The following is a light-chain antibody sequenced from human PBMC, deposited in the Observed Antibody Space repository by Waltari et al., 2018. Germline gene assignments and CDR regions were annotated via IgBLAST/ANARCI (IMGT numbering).Light chain of an antibody. Sequence: QSALTHPASVSGSAGQSITTSCTGTSSDVGGHSYVSWYQHTPGKAPKLMIYEVSNRPSGVSNRFSGSKSGNTASLTISGLQAEDEADYYCSSYTSSSTGVFGTGTKVTVL. J-gene: IGLJ1*01. CDR2: EVS. CDR1: SSDVGGHSY. V-gene: IGLV2-14*01. CDR3: SSYTSSSTGV.